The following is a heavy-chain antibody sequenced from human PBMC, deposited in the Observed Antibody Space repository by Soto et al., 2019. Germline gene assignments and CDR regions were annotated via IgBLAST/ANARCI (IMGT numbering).Heavy chain of an antibody. V-gene: IGHV3-48*02. Sequence: GGSLRLSCAASGFTFSSYSMNWVRQAPGKGLEWVSYISSSSSTIYYADSVKGRFTISRDNAKNSLYLQMNSLRDEDTAVYYCARDNLGAAAATPNYFDYWGQGTLVTVSS. CDR1: GFTFSSYS. J-gene: IGHJ4*02. CDR3: ARDNLGAAAATPNYFDY. CDR2: ISSSSSTI. D-gene: IGHD6-13*01.